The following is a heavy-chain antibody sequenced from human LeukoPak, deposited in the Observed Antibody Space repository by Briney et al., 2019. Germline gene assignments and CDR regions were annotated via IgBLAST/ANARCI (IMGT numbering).Heavy chain of an antibody. D-gene: IGHD1-26*01. CDR3: ARTVIVGAENWFDP. Sequence: ASVKVSCKASGDTFSSYTISWVRQAPAQGLELMGRIIPILGIANYAQKFQGRVTITADKSTSTAYMELSSLRSEDRAVYCCARTVIVGAENWFDPWGEGTLVTVSS. J-gene: IGHJ5*02. CDR1: GDTFSSYT. CDR2: IIPILGIA. V-gene: IGHV1-69*02.